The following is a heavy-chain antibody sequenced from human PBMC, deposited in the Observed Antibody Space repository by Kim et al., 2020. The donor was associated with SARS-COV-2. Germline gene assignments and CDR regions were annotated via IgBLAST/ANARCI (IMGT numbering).Heavy chain of an antibody. J-gene: IGHJ5*02. CDR2: IFHSGST. Sequence: SETLSLTCDVSGGSISSITWWSWVRQSPEKGLEWIGEIFHSGSTNYNPSLKSRVTISVDKSKNQFSLRLSCVTAADTAVYYCTKSDTYGHTHWFDPWGQGTRVTVSS. D-gene: IGHD5-18*01. CDR1: GGSISSITW. V-gene: IGHV4-4*02. CDR3: TKSDTYGHTHWFDP.